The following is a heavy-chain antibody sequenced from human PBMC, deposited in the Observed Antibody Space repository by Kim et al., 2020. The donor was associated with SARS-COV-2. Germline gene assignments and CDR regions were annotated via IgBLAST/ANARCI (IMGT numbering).Heavy chain of an antibody. D-gene: IGHD6-13*01. CDR3: ARASSSWTQRTPYYFDY. V-gene: IGHV4-59*01. Sequence: KSRVTISVDTSKNQFSRKQSSVTAADTAVYYCARASSSWTQRTPYYFDYWGQGTLVTVSS. J-gene: IGHJ4*02.